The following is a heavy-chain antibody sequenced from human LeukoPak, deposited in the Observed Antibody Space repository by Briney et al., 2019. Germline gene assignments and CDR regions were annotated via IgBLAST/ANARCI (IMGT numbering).Heavy chain of an antibody. CDR1: GFSVSSNY. Sequence: GGSLRLSCAASGFSVSSNYMNWVRQAPGKGLEWVSAISPSGGSRYYADSVKGRFAISRDNSKNTLYLQMNSLRAEDTAVYYCAKEKSDFWIPDSWGQGTLVTVSS. D-gene: IGHD3-3*01. V-gene: IGHV3-23*01. CDR2: ISPSGGSR. J-gene: IGHJ4*02. CDR3: AKEKSDFWIPDS.